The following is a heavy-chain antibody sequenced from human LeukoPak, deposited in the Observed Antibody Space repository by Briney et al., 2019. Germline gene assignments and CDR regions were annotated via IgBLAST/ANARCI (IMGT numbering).Heavy chain of an antibody. D-gene: IGHD5/OR15-5a*01. V-gene: IGHV3-30*04. J-gene: IGHJ4*02. Sequence: GGSLRLSCAASGFSFSGYAMHWVRQAPGKGLEWLTVISTDGNDKHYADSVKGRFTVSRDNSKNTLFLQMNNLRTEDTAVYYCAKDKSVSADYYFDYWGQGTLVTVSS. CDR2: ISTDGNDK. CDR3: AKDKSVSADYYFDY. CDR1: GFSFSGYA.